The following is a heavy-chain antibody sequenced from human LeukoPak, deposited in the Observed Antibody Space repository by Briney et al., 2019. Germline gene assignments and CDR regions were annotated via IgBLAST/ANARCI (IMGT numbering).Heavy chain of an antibody. D-gene: IGHD6-6*01. CDR1: GYTFSSYA. J-gene: IGHJ4*02. V-gene: IGHV1-69*04. Sequence: SVKVSCKASGYTFSSYAISWVRQAPGQGLEWMGRIIPILGIANYAQKFQGRVTITADKSTSTAYMELSSLRSEDTAVYYCARELSSPYYFDYWGQGTLVTVSS. CDR2: IIPILGIA. CDR3: ARELSSPYYFDY.